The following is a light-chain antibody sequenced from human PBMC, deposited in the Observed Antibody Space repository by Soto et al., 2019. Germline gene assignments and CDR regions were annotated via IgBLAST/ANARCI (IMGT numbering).Light chain of an antibody. Sequence: DLQMTQSPSTLSASVGDRVTITCRASQSISSWLAWYQQKPGKAPKLLIYKASSLESGVPSRFSGSGSGTEFTLTISSLQPDDFATYYCQQYNSYSTCGQGTKVEIK. CDR1: QSISSW. CDR2: KAS. CDR3: QQYNSYST. J-gene: IGKJ1*01. V-gene: IGKV1-5*03.